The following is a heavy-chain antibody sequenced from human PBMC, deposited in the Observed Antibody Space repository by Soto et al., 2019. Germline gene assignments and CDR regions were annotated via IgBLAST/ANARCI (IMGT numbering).Heavy chain of an antibody. Sequence: GGSLRLSCAASGFPFSTYWMSLVRQSPGKGLEWVANIKTDESEKYYVDSVRGRFTTSRDNARNLFYLQMNSLTGEDTAVYYCTRDGYNFALDGWGIVTWVTASS. J-gene: IGHJ6*01. CDR3: TRDGYNFALDG. CDR2: IKTDESEK. CDR1: GFPFSTYW. V-gene: IGHV3-7*03.